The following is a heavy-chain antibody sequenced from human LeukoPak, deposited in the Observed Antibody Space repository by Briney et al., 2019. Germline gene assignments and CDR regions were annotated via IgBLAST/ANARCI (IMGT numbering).Heavy chain of an antibody. V-gene: IGHV5-51*01. J-gene: IGHJ6*03. CDR1: GYSFTSYW. CDR3: ARSSLDCSGGSCYYYYYHMDV. Sequence: GESLKISCKGSGYSFTSYWIGWVRQMPGKGLEWMGIIYPGDSDTRYSPSFQGQVTISADKSISTAYLQWSSLKASDTAMYYCARSSLDCSGGSCYYYYYHMDVWGKGTTVTVSS. CDR2: IYPGDSDT. D-gene: IGHD2-15*01.